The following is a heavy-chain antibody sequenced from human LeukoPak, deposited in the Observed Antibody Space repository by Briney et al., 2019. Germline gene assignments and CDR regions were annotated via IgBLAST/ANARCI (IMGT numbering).Heavy chain of an antibody. CDR1: GYTFIRYA. V-gene: IGHV7-4-1*02. J-gene: IGHJ4*02. Sequence: ASVKVSCKASGYTFIRYAINWLRQVPGQGLEWMGWINMYTANPAYAQGFAERFVFSLDTSVSTAYLEISNLKAEDTAVYYCARHDNDDDFDYWGQGTLVTVSS. CDR3: ARHDNDDDFDY. D-gene: IGHD3-16*01. CDR2: INMYTANP.